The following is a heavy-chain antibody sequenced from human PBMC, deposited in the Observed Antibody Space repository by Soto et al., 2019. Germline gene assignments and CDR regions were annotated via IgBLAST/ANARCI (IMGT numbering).Heavy chain of an antibody. V-gene: IGHV3-33*01. J-gene: IGHJ4*02. D-gene: IGHD3-16*01. CDR3: ASHDHPFY. CDR2: IWYDGSNK. Sequence: GGSLRLSSAASGFTFSSYGMHGVRQAPGKGLEWVAVIWYDGSNKYYADSVKGRFTITRDNSKNTLYLQMNSLRAEDTAVYYCASHDHPFYWGQGTLVTVSS. CDR1: GFTFSSYG.